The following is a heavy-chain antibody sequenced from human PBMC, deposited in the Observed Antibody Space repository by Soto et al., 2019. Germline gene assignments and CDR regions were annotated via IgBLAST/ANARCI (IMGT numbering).Heavy chain of an antibody. D-gene: IGHD1-1*01. CDR2: IYATGTT. J-gene: IGHJ5*02. CDR1: GASISCFY. Sequence: SETLSLTCTVSGASISCFYWSWIRKSAGKGLEWIGRIYATGTTDYNPSLKSRVMMSVDTSKKQFSLKLRSVTAADTAVYYCVRDGTKTLRDWVDPWGQGISVTVS. CDR3: VRDGTKTLRDWVDP. V-gene: IGHV4-4*07.